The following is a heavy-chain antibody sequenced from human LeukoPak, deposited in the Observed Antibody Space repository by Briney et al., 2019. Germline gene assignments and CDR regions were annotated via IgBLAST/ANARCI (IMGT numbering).Heavy chain of an antibody. V-gene: IGHV3-9*01. J-gene: IGHJ3*02. CDR1: GFTFDDYA. CDR2: ISWNSGSI. Sequence: PGGSLRLSCAASGFTFDDYAMHWVRQAPGKGLEWVSGISWNSGSIGYADSVKGRFTISRDNAKNSLYLQMNSMRAEDTALYYCAKGYDSSGYYYLEAFDIWGQGTMVTVSS. CDR3: AKGYDSSGYYYLEAFDI. D-gene: IGHD3-22*01.